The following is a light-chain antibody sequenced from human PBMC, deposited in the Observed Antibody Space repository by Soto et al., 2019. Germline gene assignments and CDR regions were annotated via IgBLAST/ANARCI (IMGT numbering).Light chain of an antibody. CDR1: QSVGNN. V-gene: IGKV3-15*01. CDR3: QQYNGWPIT. CDR2: GAS. Sequence: EIGLTQSPATVSLSPGERVTLSCRASQSVGNNLAWHQQKPGQAPRLLIYGASTRATGFPARFSGSGSGTEFTLTISSLQSEDFAVYYCQQYNGWPITFGQGTRLEIK. J-gene: IGKJ5*01.